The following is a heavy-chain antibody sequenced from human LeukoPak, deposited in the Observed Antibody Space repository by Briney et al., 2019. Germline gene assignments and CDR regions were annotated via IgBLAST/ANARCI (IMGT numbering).Heavy chain of an antibody. J-gene: IGHJ4*02. CDR1: GFTVSSKY. V-gene: IGHV3-53*01. CDR3: ASGQMFSSGGFDF. Sequence: PGGSLRLSCAASGFTVSSKYMTWVRQAKGKGLDWVSVIYTSGTTYYADSVKGRFTISRDNSKNILYLQMNSLRAEDTALYYCASGQMFSSGGFDFWGQGTLVTVSS. D-gene: IGHD6-19*01. CDR2: IYTSGTT.